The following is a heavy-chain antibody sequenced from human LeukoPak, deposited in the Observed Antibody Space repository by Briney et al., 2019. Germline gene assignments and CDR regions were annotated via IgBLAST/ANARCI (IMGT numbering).Heavy chain of an antibody. D-gene: IGHD3-3*01. CDR3: ARGPYSDFWSGYPYFDY. J-gene: IGHJ4*02. V-gene: IGHV4-39*07. CDR1: GGSISSSSYY. Sequence: PSETLSLTCTVSGGSISSSSYYWGWIRQPPGKGLEWIGSIYYSGSTYYNPSLKSRVTISVDTSKNQFSLKLSSVTAADTAVYYCARGPYSDFWSGYPYFDYWGQGTLVTVSS. CDR2: IYYSGST.